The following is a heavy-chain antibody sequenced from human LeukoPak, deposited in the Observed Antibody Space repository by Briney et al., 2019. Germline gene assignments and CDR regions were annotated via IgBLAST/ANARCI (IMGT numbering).Heavy chain of an antibody. J-gene: IGHJ5*02. D-gene: IGHD3-10*01. CDR2: INQSGST. V-gene: IGHV4-34*01. Sequence: SETLSLTCVVYGESLSGYYWNWLRQPPGTGLEWIGEINQSGSTNYNPSLESRVTISVDTSKNQFFLNLNSVTAADTAAYYCARGVFGRFDPWGQGTLVTVSS. CDR1: GESLSGYY. CDR3: ARGVFGRFDP.